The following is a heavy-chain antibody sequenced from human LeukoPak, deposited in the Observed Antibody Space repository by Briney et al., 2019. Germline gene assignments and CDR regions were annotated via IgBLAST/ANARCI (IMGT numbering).Heavy chain of an antibody. J-gene: IGHJ3*02. CDR3: ARGAQIAVAGSFDAFDI. Sequence: RASVKVSCKASGYTFTSYGISWVRQAPGQGLEWMGWISAYNGNTNYAQKLQGRVTMTTDTSTSTAYMELNSLRSEDTAVYYCARGAQIAVAGSFDAFDIWGQGTMVTVSS. V-gene: IGHV1-18*01. CDR1: GYTFTSYG. CDR2: ISAYNGNT. D-gene: IGHD6-19*01.